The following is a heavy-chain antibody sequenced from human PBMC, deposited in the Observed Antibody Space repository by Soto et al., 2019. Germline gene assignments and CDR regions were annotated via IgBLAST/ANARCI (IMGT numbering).Heavy chain of an antibody. CDR3: AKRFSSSADFDY. J-gene: IGHJ4*02. V-gene: IGHV3-23*01. D-gene: IGHD6-6*01. CDR2: ISGSGGST. CDR1: GFTFSSYA. Sequence: EVQLLESGGGLVQPGGSLRLSCAASGFTFSSYAMSWVRQAPGKGLEWVSAISGSGGSTYYAASVKGRFTISRDNSKNTLYLQMNSLRAEDTAVDYCAKRFSSSADFDYWGQGTLVTVSS.